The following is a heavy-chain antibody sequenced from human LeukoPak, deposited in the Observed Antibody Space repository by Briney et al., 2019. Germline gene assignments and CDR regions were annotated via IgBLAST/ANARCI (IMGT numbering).Heavy chain of an antibody. D-gene: IGHD3-22*01. CDR2: ISYDGSNK. Sequence: GGSLRLSCEASGFTFSSYAMHWVRQAPGKGLEWVAVISYDGSNKYYADSVKGRFTISRDNSKNTLYLQMNSLRAEDTAVYYCASGVLPDYYDSSGYHDYWGQGTLVTVSS. J-gene: IGHJ4*02. V-gene: IGHV3-30*01. CDR1: GFTFSSYA. CDR3: ASGVLPDYYDSSGYHDY.